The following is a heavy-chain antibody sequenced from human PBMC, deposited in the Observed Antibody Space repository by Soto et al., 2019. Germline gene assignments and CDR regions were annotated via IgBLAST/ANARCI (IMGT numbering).Heavy chain of an antibody. CDR2: IYHSGTT. J-gene: IGHJ5*02. CDR1: GYSISSGYY. Sequence: SETLSLTCAVSGYSISSGYYWGCIRQPPGKGLEWIGSIYHSGTTYYNPSLKSRVTISLDTSKNQFSLKLSSVTAADTAVYYWARSLLTSSWYAGSWGQGTLVTVSS. CDR3: ARSLLTSSWYAGS. V-gene: IGHV4-38-2*01. D-gene: IGHD6-13*01.